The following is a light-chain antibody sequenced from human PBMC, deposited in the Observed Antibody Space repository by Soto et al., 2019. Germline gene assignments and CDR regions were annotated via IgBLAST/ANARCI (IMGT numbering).Light chain of an antibody. Sequence: QSVLTQPPSASGTPGQSVTMSCSGSSSNFGRHTVSWYQQLPGTAPRLLIYTNTQRPSGVPDRFSGSKSGNSASLTIRGLQSDDEAFYHCAAWDDTLNGVVFGGGTQLTVL. V-gene: IGLV1-44*01. CDR2: TNT. CDR3: AAWDDTLNGVV. CDR1: SSNFGRHT. J-gene: IGLJ2*01.